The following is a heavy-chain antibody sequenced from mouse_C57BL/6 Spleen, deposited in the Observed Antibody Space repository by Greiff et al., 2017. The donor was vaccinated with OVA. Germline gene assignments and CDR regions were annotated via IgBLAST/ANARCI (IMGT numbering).Heavy chain of an antibody. CDR2: IDPSDSET. J-gene: IGHJ2*01. CDR1: GYTFTSYW. V-gene: IGHV1-52*01. D-gene: IGHD1-1*01. CDR3: ARGTTGDFDY. Sequence: QVQLQQPGAELVRPGSSVKLSCKASGYTFTSYWMHWVKQRPIQGLEWIGNIDPSDSETHYNQKFKDKATLTVDKSSSTAYMQLGSLTSEDSAVYYCARGTTGDFDYWGQGTTLTVSS.